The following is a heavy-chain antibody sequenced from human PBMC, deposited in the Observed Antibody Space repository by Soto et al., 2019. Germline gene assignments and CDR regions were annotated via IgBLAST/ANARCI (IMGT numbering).Heavy chain of an antibody. D-gene: IGHD2-2*01. V-gene: IGHV3-30-3*01. CDR1: GLTFSSYA. J-gene: IGHJ5*02. CDR2: ISYDGSNK. CDR3: ARELDIVLVPAASNCFDP. Sequence: QVQLVESGGGVVQPGRSLRLSCAASGLTFSSYAMHWVRQAPGKGLEWVAVISYDGSNKYYADSVKGRFTISRDNSKNTLYLQMNSLRAEDTAVYYCARELDIVLVPAASNCFDPWGQGTLVTVSS.